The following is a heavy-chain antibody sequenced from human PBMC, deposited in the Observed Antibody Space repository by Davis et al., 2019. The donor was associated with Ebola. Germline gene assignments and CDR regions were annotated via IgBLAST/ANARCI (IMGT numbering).Heavy chain of an antibody. CDR1: WFTVSSNY. V-gene: IGHV3-53*01. Sequence: GGSLRLSCAASWFTVSSNYMSWVRQAPGKGLEWVSVIYSGGSTYYADSVKGRFTISRDNAKNSLYLQMNSLRAEDTAVYYCAREKKDGVFGVVMVTYGMDVWGQGTTVTVSS. D-gene: IGHD3-3*01. J-gene: IGHJ6*02. CDR2: IYSGGST. CDR3: AREKKDGVFGVVMVTYGMDV.